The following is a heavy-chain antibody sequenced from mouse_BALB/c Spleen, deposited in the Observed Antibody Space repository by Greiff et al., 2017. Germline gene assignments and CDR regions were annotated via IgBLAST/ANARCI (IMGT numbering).Heavy chain of an antibody. D-gene: IGHD3-1*01. CDR3: TRCGSSGYVDYAMDY. Sequence: QVQLQQPGAELVRPGASVKLSCKASGYTFTSYWINWVKQRPGQGLEWIGNIYPSDSYTNYNQKFKDKATLTVDKSSSTAYMQLSSPTSEDSAVYYCTRCGSSGYVDYAMDYWGQGTSVTVSS. J-gene: IGHJ4*01. CDR2: IYPSDSYT. V-gene: IGHV1-69*02. CDR1: GYTFTSYW.